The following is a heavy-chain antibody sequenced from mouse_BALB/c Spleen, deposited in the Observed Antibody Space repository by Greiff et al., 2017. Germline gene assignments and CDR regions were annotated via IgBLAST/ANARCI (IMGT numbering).Heavy chain of an antibody. J-gene: IGHJ3*01. Sequence: DVHLVESGGGLVKPGGSLKLSCAASGFTFSDYYMYWVRQTPEKRLEWVATISDGGSYTYYPDSVKGRFTISRDNAKNNLYLQMSSLKSEDTAMYYCARGRWLLREAWFAYWGQGTLVTVSA. D-gene: IGHD2-3*01. CDR2: ISDGGSYT. CDR1: GFTFSDYY. V-gene: IGHV5-4*02. CDR3: ARGRWLLREAWFAY.